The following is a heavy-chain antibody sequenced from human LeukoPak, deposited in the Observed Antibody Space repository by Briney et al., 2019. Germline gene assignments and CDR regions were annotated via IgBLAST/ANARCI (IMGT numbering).Heavy chain of an antibody. CDR3: AGDYYDSSGYYDPNAFDI. J-gene: IGHJ3*02. CDR2: INHSGST. CDR1: GGSFSGYY. V-gene: IGHV4-34*01. Sequence: PSETLSLTCAVYGGSFSGYYWSWIRQPPGKGLEWIGEINHSGSTNYNPSLKSRVTISVDTSKNQFSLKLSSVTAADTAVYYCAGDYYDSSGYYDPNAFDIWGQGTMVTVSS. D-gene: IGHD3-22*01.